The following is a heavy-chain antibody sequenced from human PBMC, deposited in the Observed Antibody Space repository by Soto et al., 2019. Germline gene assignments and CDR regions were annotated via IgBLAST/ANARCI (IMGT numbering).Heavy chain of an antibody. D-gene: IGHD6-13*01. CDR3: ARVVSSSWYGYFDY. CDR1: GFTFSSDS. Sequence: GGSLRLSCAASGFTFSSDSMNWVRQAPGKGLEWVSYISSSSNTIYYADSVKGRFTISRDDAKNSLYLQMNSLRDEDTAVYYCARVVSSSWYGYFDYWRKGTLLTVSS. V-gene: IGHV3-48*02. CDR2: ISSSSNTI. J-gene: IGHJ4*02.